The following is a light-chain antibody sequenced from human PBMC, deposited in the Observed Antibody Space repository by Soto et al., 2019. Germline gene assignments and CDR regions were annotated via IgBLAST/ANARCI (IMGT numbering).Light chain of an antibody. Sequence: EILMTQSPSILSASVGERATLTCRASQSIRSWLAWYQQKPGQAPKLLIYRASNLDNGVPARFSGSGSGTEFTLTISSLQPGDFATYYCQHYNTYPWTFGQGTKVDIK. V-gene: IGKV1-5*03. J-gene: IGKJ1*01. CDR3: QHYNTYPWT. CDR2: RAS. CDR1: QSIRSW.